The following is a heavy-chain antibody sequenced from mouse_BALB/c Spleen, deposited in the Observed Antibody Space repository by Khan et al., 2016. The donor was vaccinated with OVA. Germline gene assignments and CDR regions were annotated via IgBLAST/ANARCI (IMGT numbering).Heavy chain of an antibody. D-gene: IGHD1-1*01. J-gene: IGHJ4*01. CDR2: ISYSGST. CDR3: ERKNYYGYAMDY. CDR1: GYSITSGYA. Sequence: MHLEVPGPGLVKPSQSLSLTCTVTGYSITSGYAWNWIRQFPGNKLEWMGYISYSGSTSSNPSLRSRISITRDTSKNQFFLQLNSVTTEDTATYYCERKNYYGYAMDYWGQGTSVTVSS. V-gene: IGHV3-2*02.